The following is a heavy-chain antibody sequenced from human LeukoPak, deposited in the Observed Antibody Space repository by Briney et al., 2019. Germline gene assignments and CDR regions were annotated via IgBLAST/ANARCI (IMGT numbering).Heavy chain of an antibody. CDR2: INHSGST. D-gene: IGHD1-26*01. CDR1: GGSFGGYY. J-gene: IGHJ6*03. V-gene: IGHV4-34*01. CDR3: ASRIVGATDYYYYMDV. Sequence: SETLSLTCAVYGGSFGGYYWSWIRQPPGKGLEWIGEINHSGSTNYNPSLKSRVTISVDTSKNQFSLKLSSVTAADTAVYYCASRIVGATDYYYYMDVWGKGTTVTVSS.